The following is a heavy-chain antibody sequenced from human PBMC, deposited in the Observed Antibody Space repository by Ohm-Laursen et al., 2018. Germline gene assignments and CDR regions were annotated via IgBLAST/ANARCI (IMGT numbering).Heavy chain of an antibody. CDR3: AKGRITMVRGVIIPYDY. D-gene: IGHD3-10*01. V-gene: IGHV3-23*01. CDR2: ISGSGGST. J-gene: IGHJ4*02. CDR1: GFTFSSYA. Sequence: SLRLSCAASGFTFSSYAMSWVRQAPGKGLEWVSAISGSGGSTYYADSVKGRFTISRDNSKNTLYLQMNSLRAEDTAVYYCAKGRITMVRGVIIPYDYWGQGTLVTVSS.